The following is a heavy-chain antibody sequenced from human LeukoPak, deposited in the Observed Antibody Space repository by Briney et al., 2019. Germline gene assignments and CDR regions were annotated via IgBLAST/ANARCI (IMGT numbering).Heavy chain of an antibody. D-gene: IGHD6-13*01. CDR3: ARERLYSSSWRMRYYFDY. Sequence: ASVKVSCKASGGTFTSYYMHWVRQAPGQGLEWMGIINPSGGSTSYAQKFQGRVTMTRDTSTSTVYMELSSLRSEDTAVYYCARERLYSSSWRMRYYFDYWGQGTLVTVSS. J-gene: IGHJ4*02. CDR1: GGTFTSYY. CDR2: INPSGGST. V-gene: IGHV1-46*01.